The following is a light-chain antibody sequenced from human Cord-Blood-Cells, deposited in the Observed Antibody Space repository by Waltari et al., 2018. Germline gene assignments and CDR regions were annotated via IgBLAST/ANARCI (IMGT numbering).Light chain of an antibody. V-gene: IGLV2-14*01. CDR3: RSYTSSSNPYV. J-gene: IGLJ1*01. Sequence: QSALTQPASVSGAPGQSITISCTVTSSDVGGYNYVSWYQQHPGKAPKLMIYDVSKLPSGVSNRFSSYTSGNTASLTISGLQAEDEADYYCRSYTSSSNPYVFRTGTKVTVL. CDR1: SSDVGGYNY. CDR2: DVS.